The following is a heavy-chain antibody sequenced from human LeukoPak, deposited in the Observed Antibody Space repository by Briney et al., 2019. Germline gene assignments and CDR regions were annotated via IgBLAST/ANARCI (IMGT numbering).Heavy chain of an antibody. D-gene: IGHD3-22*01. J-gene: IGHJ3*02. CDR2: IIPILGIA. V-gene: IGHV1-69*04. Sequence: ASVKVSCTASGGTFSSYAISWVRQAPGQGLEWMGRIIPILGIANYAQKFQGRVTITADKSTSTAYMELSSLRSEDTAVYYCARGRGYYDSSGYYYVGAFDIWGQGTVVTVSS. CDR3: ARGRGYYDSSGYYYVGAFDI. CDR1: GGTFSSYA.